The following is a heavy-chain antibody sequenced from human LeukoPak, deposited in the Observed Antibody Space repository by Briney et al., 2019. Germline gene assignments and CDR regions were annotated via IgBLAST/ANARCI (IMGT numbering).Heavy chain of an antibody. CDR2: ISAGGATT. J-gene: IGHJ3*01. CDR3: AKGKVNHDGAFDF. Sequence: PGGSLRLSCAASGFTFSSHGMHWVRQAPGKGLEWVSGISAGGATTHYADSVKGRFTMSRDNSKKTVYLQMNSLRAEDTAIYYCAKGKVNHDGAFDFWGQGTMVTVSS. CDR1: GFTFSSHG. D-gene: IGHD3-16*01. V-gene: IGHV3-23*01.